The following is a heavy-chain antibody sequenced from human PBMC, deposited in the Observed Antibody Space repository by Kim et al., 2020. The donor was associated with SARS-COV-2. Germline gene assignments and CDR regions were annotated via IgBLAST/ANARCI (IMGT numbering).Heavy chain of an antibody. CDR1: GFTFSDYY. CDR3: ARATYCGGDCYAHYYYYYGMDV. CDR2: ISSSGSTI. V-gene: IGHV3-11*04. D-gene: IGHD2-21*02. J-gene: IGHJ6*02. Sequence: GGSLRLSCAASGFTFSDYYMSWIRQAPGKGLEWVSYISSSGSTIYYADSVKGRFTISRDNAKNSLYLQMNSLRAEDTAVHYCARATYCGGDCYAHYYYYYGMDVWGQGTTVTVSS.